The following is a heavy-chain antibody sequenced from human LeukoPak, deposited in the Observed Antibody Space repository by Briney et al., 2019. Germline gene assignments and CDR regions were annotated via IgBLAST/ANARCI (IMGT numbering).Heavy chain of an antibody. CDR2: IYTSGST. D-gene: IGHD6-13*01. V-gene: IGHV4-4*07. J-gene: IGHJ6*02. Sequence: PSETLSLTCTVSGGSISSYYWSWIRQPAGKGLEWIGRIYTSGSTNYNPSLKSRVTMSVDTSKNQFSLKLSSVTAADTAVYYCASTIAAAGKGYYYYGMDVWCQGTTVTVSS. CDR3: ASTIAAAGKGYYYYGMDV. CDR1: GGSISSYY.